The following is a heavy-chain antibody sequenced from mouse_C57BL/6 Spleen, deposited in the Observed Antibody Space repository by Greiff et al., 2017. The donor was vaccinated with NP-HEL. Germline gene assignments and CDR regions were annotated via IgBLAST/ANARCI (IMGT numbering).Heavy chain of an antibody. CDR1: GYTFTDYN. V-gene: IGHV1-22*01. Sequence: VQLKESGPELVKPGASVKMSCKASGYTFTDYNMHWVKQSHGKSLEWIGYINPNNGGTSYNQKFKGKATLTVNKSSSTAYMELRSLTSEDSAVYDCARDGNCLYAMDYWGQGTSVTVSS. J-gene: IGHJ4*01. CDR3: ARDGNCLYAMDY. CDR2: INPNNGGT. D-gene: IGHD2-1*01.